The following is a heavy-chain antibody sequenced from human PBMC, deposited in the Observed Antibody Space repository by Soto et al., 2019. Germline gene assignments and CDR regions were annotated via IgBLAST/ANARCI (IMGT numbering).Heavy chain of an antibody. Sequence: GASVKVSCKASGYTFTGYYMHWVRQAPGQGLEWMGWINPNSGGTNYAQKFQGRVTMTRDTSISTAYMELSRLRSDDTAVYYCARDNSSGWSPGKDYWGQGTLVTVSS. D-gene: IGHD6-19*01. V-gene: IGHV1-2*02. CDR3: ARDNSSGWSPGKDY. J-gene: IGHJ4*02. CDR1: GYTFTGYY. CDR2: INPNSGGT.